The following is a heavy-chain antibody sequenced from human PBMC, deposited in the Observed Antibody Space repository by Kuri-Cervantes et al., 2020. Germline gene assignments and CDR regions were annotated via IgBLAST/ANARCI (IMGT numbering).Heavy chain of an antibody. V-gene: IGHV4-4*07. CDR2: IYTSGST. Sequence: SETLSLTCTVSGGSISSYYWSWIRQPAGKGLEWIGRIYTSGSTNYNPSLKSRVTISVDKSKNQVSLHLSSVTPEDTAVYFCARDTNGSSWNYFDYWGQGILVTVSS. J-gene: IGHJ4*02. CDR3: ARDTNGSSWNYFDY. D-gene: IGHD6-13*01. CDR1: GGSISSYY.